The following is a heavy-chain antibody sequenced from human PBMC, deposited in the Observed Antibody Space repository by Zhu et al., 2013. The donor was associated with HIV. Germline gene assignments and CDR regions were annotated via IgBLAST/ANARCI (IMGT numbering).Heavy chain of an antibody. CDR1: AYIFPGYY. Sequence: QVQLVQSGAEVKKPGASVKVSCKASAYIFPGYYLHWVRQAPGQGLEWMGWINPKSGGTNYAQKFQGRVTLTRDTSISTAYMELSRLTSDDTAVYYCATTDYPLDALHFWGQGTMVTISS. D-gene: IGHD3-10*01. J-gene: IGHJ3*01. CDR3: ATTDYPLDALHF. CDR2: INPKSGGT. V-gene: IGHV1-2*02.